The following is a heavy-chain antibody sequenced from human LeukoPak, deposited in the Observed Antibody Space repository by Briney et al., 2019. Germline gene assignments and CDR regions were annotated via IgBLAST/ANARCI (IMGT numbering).Heavy chain of an antibody. V-gene: IGHV1-3*01. CDR3: ARGVALVYGMGV. J-gene: IGHJ6*02. CDR1: GYTFTSYA. D-gene: IGHD3-3*01. Sequence: ASVKVSCKASGYTFTSYAMHWVRQAPGQRLEWMGWINAGNGNTKYSQKFQGRVTITRDTSASTAYMELSSLRSEDTAVYYCARGVALVYGMGVWGQGTTVTVSS. CDR2: INAGNGNT.